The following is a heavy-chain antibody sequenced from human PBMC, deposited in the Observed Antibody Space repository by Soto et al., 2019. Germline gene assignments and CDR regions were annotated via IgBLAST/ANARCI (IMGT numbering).Heavy chain of an antibody. CDR1: GGSISSGDYY. D-gene: IGHD2-2*01. CDR3: ASPVECSTTSCIR. Sequence: SETLSLTCTVSGGSISSGDYYWSWIRQPPGKGLEWIGYIYYSGSTYYNPSLKSRVTISVDNAKNSLHLQMNSLRAEDTAVYYCASPVECSTTSCIRWGQGTLVTVSS. J-gene: IGHJ4*02. V-gene: IGHV4-30-4*01. CDR2: IYYSGST.